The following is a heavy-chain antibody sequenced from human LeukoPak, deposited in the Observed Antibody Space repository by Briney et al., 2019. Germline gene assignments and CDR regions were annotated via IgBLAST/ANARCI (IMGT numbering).Heavy chain of an antibody. V-gene: IGHV3-7*01. CDR1: GFVLSHLW. CDR3: VRDNGYCTGGSCYSVFDS. J-gene: IGHJ5*01. CDR2: ITPDATGA. Sequence: GGSLRLSCAGSGFVLSHLWMNWVRQAPGKGLEWVGSITPDATGANYVDSVKGRFSISRDNAKSYLSLQMNSLRAEDTAVYYCVRDNGYCTGGSCYSVFDSWGQGSLVTVSS. D-gene: IGHD2-15*01.